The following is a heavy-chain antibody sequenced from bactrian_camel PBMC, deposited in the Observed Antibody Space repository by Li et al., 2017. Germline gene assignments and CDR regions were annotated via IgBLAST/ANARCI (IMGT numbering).Heavy chain of an antibody. CDR1: GFNFGSTA. J-gene: IGHJ4*01. D-gene: IGHD6*01. CDR3: TAYGASAELAW. Sequence: VQLVESGGGLVQPGGSLRLSCAASGFNFGSTAMSWVRQAPGKGLEWVSSINGGGSATTYTDSVKGRFTISRDNAKNTVYLQLNSLKTEDMAMYYCTAYGASAELAWWGQGTQVTVS. CDR2: INGGGSAT. V-gene: IGHV3S42*01.